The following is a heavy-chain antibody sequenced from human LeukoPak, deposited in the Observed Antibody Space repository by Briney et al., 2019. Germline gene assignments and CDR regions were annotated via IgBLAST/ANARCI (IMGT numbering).Heavy chain of an antibody. J-gene: IGHJ4*02. CDR3: ARHVVSEYYDILTGYYTVYYFDY. CDR1: GYSFTSYW. V-gene: IGHV5-51*01. CDR2: IYPGDSDT. D-gene: IGHD3-9*01. Sequence: GESLKISCKGSGYSFTSYWIGWVRQMPGKGLEWMGIIYPGDSDTRYSPSFQGQVTISADKSISTAYLQWSSLKASDTAMYHCARHVVSEYYDILTGYYTVYYFDYWGQGTLVTVSS.